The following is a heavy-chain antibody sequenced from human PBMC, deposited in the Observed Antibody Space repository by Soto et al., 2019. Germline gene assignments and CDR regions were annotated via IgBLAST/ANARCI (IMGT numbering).Heavy chain of an antibody. CDR1: GGSFTSNNW. V-gene: IGHV4-4*02. CDR2: IYRTGST. J-gene: IGHJ4*02. Sequence: KPSETLSLTCAVSGGSFTSNNWWTWVRQPPGQGLAWIGEIYRTGSTNYNPSLKSRVTISLDKSENQFSLKVTSLTAADTAVYHCASRDPGASVVYLGQGTLVTVSS. D-gene: IGHD1-26*01. CDR3: ASRDPGASVVY.